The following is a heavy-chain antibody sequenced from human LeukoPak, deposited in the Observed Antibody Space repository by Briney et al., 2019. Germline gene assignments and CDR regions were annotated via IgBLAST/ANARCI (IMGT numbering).Heavy chain of an antibody. CDR2: ISICGSTI. J-gene: IGHJ4*02. V-gene: IGHV3-48*03. Sequence: GGSLTLSCAASGFTFSNYGMNWLRQAPGKGVAWVSYISICGSTIYYADSVKGRFTISRDNAKNSLYLQMNSLRAEDTAIYYCARDFYYSSGRFDYWGQGTLVTVSS. CDR3: ARDFYYSSGRFDY. CDR1: GFTFSNYG. D-gene: IGHD3-10*01.